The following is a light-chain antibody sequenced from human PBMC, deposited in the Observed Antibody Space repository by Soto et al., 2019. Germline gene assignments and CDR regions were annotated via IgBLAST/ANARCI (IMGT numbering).Light chain of an antibody. CDR2: AAS. CDR3: QHSYTPPLP. V-gene: IGKV1-39*01. Sequence: DIHMTQSPSSLSASVGDRVTITCRASQSISTYLNWYQQKPGKAPELLIYAASSLQSGVPSRFSGSGSGTVFTLTTTSLQPEDFATYSFQHSYTPPLPFGQGTKVAIK. J-gene: IGKJ1*01. CDR1: QSISTY.